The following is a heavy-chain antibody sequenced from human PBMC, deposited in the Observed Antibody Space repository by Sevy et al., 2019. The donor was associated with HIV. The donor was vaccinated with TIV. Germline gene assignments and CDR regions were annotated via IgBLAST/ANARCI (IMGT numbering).Heavy chain of an antibody. J-gene: IGHJ4*02. CDR2: IKQDGSEK. D-gene: IGHD6-19*01. V-gene: IGHV3-7*03. CDR1: GFTFSSYW. Sequence: GGSLRLSCAASGFTFSSYWMSWVRQAPGKGLEWVANIKQDGSEKYYVDSVKGRLTISRDNAKNSLYLQMNSLRAEETAVYYCARAVYSSGWYSSRFAYFDYWGQGTLVTVSS. CDR3: ARAVYSSGWYSSRFAYFDY.